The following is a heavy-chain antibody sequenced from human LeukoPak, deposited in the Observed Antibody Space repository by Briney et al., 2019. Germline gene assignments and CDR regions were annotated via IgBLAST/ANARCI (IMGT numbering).Heavy chain of an antibody. V-gene: IGHV3-7*03. J-gene: IGHJ4*02. CDR3: ARDGPAAGLYFDY. CDR2: IKQDGSEK. Sequence: PGGSLRLSCAPSGFTFSSYWMNWVRQAPGKGLEWVASIKQDGSEKYYVDSVKGRFTISRDNAKNSLYLQMNSLRAEDTAVYYCARDGPAAGLYFDYWGQGTLVTVSS. CDR1: GFTFSSYW. D-gene: IGHD6-13*01.